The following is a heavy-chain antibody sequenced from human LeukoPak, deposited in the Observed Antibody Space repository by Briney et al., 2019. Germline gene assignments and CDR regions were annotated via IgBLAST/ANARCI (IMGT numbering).Heavy chain of an antibody. V-gene: IGHV3-21*01. D-gene: IGHD3-10*01. CDR1: GFNFSSYG. J-gene: IGHJ5*02. Sequence: GGSLRLSCAASGFNFSSYGMHWVRQAPGKGLEWVSSISSSSSYIYYADSVKGRFTISRDNAKNSLYLQMNSLRAEDTAVYYCARVHFGGFDPWGQGTLVTVSS. CDR3: ARVHFGGFDP. CDR2: ISSSSSYI.